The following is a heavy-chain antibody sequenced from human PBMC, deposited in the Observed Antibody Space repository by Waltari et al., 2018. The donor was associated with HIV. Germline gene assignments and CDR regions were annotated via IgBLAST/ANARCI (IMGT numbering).Heavy chain of an antibody. Sequence: EVHIMESGGALVQPGGSLTLSCAASGFIFSKYAMSWVRQAPGKGLEWVSAIIDVGDTFYADSVMGRFTISRDISRGAVFLHMNALRVEDTAIYYCAKDYMYGENQDPLFDYWGQGTLVTVSS. D-gene: IGHD2-21*01. CDR3: AKDYMYGENQDPLFDY. CDR2: IIDVGDT. CDR1: GFIFSKYA. V-gene: IGHV3-23*01. J-gene: IGHJ4*02.